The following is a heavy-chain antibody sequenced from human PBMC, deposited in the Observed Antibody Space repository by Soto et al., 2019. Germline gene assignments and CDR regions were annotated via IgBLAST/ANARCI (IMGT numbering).Heavy chain of an antibody. CDR3: AREGYSGYDWGEDYYGMDV. V-gene: IGHV3-30-3*01. D-gene: IGHD5-12*01. Sequence: PGGSLRLSCAASGFTFSSYAMHWVRQAPGKGLEWVAVISYDGSNKYYADSVKGRFTISRDNSKNTLYLQMNSLRAEDTAVYYCAREGYSGYDWGEDYYGMDVWGQGTTVTVSS. J-gene: IGHJ6*02. CDR1: GFTFSSYA. CDR2: ISYDGSNK.